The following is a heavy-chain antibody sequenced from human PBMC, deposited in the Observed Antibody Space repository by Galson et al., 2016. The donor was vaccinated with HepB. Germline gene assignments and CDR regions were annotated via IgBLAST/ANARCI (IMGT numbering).Heavy chain of an antibody. J-gene: IGHJ4*02. CDR1: GFTFDDFT. V-gene: IGHV3-43*01. Sequence: SLRLSCAVSGFTFDDFTMHWVRQAPGKGLEWVSLINWDGTKTYYADSVKGRFTLSKDNSKNSLSLQMNSLRTEDTALYHCAKAGVRVGESQLEFWGQGTLVTVSS. CDR3: AKAGVRVGESQLEF. CDR2: INWDGTKT. D-gene: IGHD3-10*01.